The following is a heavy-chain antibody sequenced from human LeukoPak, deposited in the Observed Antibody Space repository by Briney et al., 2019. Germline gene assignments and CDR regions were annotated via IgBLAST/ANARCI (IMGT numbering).Heavy chain of an antibody. D-gene: IGHD3-10*01. V-gene: IGHV1-46*01. CDR3: ARDPSGVAIDY. Sequence: VASVKVSCKASGYTFTSYYMHWVRQAPGQGLEWMGIINPSGGSTSYAQKFQGRVTMTRDTSTNTVYMELSSLRSEDTAVYYCARDPSGVAIDYWGQGTLVAVSS. CDR1: GYTFTSYY. J-gene: IGHJ4*02. CDR2: INPSGGST.